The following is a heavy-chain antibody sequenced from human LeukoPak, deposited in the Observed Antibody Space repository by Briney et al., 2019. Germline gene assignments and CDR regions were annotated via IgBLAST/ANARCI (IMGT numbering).Heavy chain of an antibody. CDR2: TSSNGGST. D-gene: IGHD5-24*01. V-gene: IGHV3-64*01. CDR1: GFTFSSYA. J-gene: IGHJ3*02. CDR3: ARAFRDGYNYDAFDI. Sequence: PGGSLRLSCAASGFTFSSYAMHWARQAPGKGLEYVSATSSNGGSTYYANSVKGRFTISRDNSKNTLYLQMGSLRAEDMAVYYCARAFRDGYNYDAFDIWGQGTMVTVSS.